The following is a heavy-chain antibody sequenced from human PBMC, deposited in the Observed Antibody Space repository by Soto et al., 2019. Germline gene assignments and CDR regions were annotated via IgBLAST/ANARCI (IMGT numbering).Heavy chain of an antibody. CDR1: GFTFSHAW. CDR3: CVVKRRDQYSTSGYWFDP. V-gene: IGHV3-15*01. J-gene: IGHJ5*02. Sequence: GGSLRLSCAASGFTFSHAWMSWVRQAPGKGLEWVGRIKSRADGETKDYGAPVRGRFTISRDDSKDTVYLQMNSLRIEDTAVYYCCVVKRRDQYSTSGYWFDPWGPGTLVTVSS. D-gene: IGHD2-15*01. CDR2: IKSRADGETK.